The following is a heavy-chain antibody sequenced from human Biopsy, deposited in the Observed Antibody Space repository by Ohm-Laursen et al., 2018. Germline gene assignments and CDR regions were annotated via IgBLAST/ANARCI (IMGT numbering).Heavy chain of an antibody. CDR2: ISHTGYT. D-gene: IGHD4-23*01. V-gene: IGHV4-59*11. CDR3: ARGSNEYGGLYFPH. J-gene: IGHJ1*01. Sequence: SDTLSLTCTVSGGSFTGHYWTWIRQPPGKGLEWIGHISHTGYTGYKSSLKSRVTIPLDTSRKHFSLRLTSLAAADTAVYYCARGSNEYGGLYFPHWGQGTLVTVSS. CDR1: GGSFTGHY.